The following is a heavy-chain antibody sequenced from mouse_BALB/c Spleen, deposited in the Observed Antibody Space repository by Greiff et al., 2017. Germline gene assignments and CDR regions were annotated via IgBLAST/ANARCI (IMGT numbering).Heavy chain of an antibody. CDR3: ARDNYYGSPAWFAY. Sequence: EVQGVESGGGLVKPGGSLKLSCAASGFTFSDYYMYWVRQTPEKRLEWVATISDGGSYTYYPDSVKGRFTISRDNTKNNLYLQMSSLKSEDTAMYYCARDNYYGSPAWFAYGGQGTLGTVSA. CDR1: GFTFSDYY. CDR2: ISDGGSYT. J-gene: IGHJ3*01. V-gene: IGHV5-4*02. D-gene: IGHD1-1*01.